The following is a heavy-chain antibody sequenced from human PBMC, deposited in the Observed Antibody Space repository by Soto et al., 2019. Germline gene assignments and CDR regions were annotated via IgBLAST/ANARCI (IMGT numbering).Heavy chain of an antibody. J-gene: IGHJ4*02. V-gene: IGHV3-21*01. CDR1: GFTFSSYR. D-gene: IGHD2-15*01. Sequence: EVQLVESGGGLVKPGGSLRLSCAASGFTFSSYRMNWVRQAPGKGLEWVSSISSSSSYIYYADSVKGRFTISRDNAKNSLYLQMNRLRAEDTAVYYCARSSYHRGYCSGGSCYDSDYWGQGRLVTVS. CDR2: ISSSSSYI. CDR3: ARSSYHRGYCSGGSCYDSDY.